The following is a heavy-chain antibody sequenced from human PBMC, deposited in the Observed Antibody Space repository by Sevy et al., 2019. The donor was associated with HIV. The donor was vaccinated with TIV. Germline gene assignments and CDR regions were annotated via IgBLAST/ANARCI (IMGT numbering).Heavy chain of an antibody. CDR1: GGSFSGYY. CDR3: ARHCGSTSCSHAFDI. V-gene: IGHV4-34*01. CDR2: INHSGST. D-gene: IGHD2-2*01. Sequence: SETLSLTCAVYGGSFSGYYWSWIRQPPGKGLEWIGEINHSGSTDYNPSLKSRVTISVDTSKNQFSLKLSSVTAADTAVYYCARHCGSTSCSHAFDIWGQGTMVTVSS. J-gene: IGHJ3*02.